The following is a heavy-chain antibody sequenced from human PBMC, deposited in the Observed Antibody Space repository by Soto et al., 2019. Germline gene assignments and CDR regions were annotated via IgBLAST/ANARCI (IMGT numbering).Heavy chain of an antibody. CDR1: GFTFSSYS. V-gene: IGHV3-48*01. CDR2: ISSSSSPI. CDR3: EVASTSRNWDFDL. J-gene: IGHJ2*01. Sequence: EVQLVESGGGLVQPGGSLRLSCAASGFTFSSYSMNWVRRAPGKGREWVSYISSSSSPIYYADSVKGRFTISRDNAKNSLYMAMNCLRVEDTTVYYCEVASTSRNWDFDLWGRGTLVTVSS. D-gene: IGHD2-2*01.